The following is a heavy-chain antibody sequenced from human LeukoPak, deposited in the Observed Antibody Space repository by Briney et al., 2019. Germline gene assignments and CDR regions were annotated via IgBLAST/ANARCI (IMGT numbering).Heavy chain of an antibody. CDR2: ITWKSGSI. V-gene: IGHV3-9*01. J-gene: IGHJ4*02. Sequence: GGSLRLSCVTSGFTFDDYAMHWVRQAPGKGLEWVSGITWKSGSICYADSVKGRFTISRDNAKKSLYVHMNSLRDEDTALYYCEKEALVVTGTGIDYWGQETRVTVSS. CDR3: EKEALVVTGTGIDY. D-gene: IGHD2-21*02. CDR1: GFTFDDYA.